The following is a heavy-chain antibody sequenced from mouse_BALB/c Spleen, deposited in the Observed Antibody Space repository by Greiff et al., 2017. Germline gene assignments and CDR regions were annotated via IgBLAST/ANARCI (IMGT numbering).Heavy chain of an antibody. CDR2: IRNKANGYTT. Sequence: EVQGVESGGGLVQPGGSLRLSCATSGFTFTDYYMSWVRQPPGKALEWLGFIRNKANGYTTEYSASVKGRFTISRDNSQSILYLQMNTLRAEDSATYYCARDYYGSRYFDVWGAGTTVTVSS. CDR1: GFTFTDYY. V-gene: IGHV7-3*02. CDR3: ARDYYGSRYFDV. J-gene: IGHJ1*01. D-gene: IGHD1-1*01.